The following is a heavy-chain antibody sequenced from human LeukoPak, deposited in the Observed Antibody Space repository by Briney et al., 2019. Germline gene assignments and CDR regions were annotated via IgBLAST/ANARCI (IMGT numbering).Heavy chain of an antibody. CDR3: ARRYCSGGSCYLNY. CDR1: GGTFSSYA. J-gene: IGHJ4*02. D-gene: IGHD2-15*01. Sequence: SVKVSCKASGGTFSSYAISWVRQAPGQGLEWMGGIIPIFGTANYAQKFQGRVTITADESTSTAYMELSSLGSEDTAVYYCARRYCSGGSCYLNYWGQGTLVTVSS. V-gene: IGHV1-69*13. CDR2: IIPIFGTA.